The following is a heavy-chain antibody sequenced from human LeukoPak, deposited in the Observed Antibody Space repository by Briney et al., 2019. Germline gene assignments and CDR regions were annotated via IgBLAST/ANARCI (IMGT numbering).Heavy chain of an antibody. D-gene: IGHD3-10*01. J-gene: IGHJ4*02. Sequence: ASVKVSCRASGYTFTSYDINWVRQATGQGLEWMGWMNPNSGNTGYAQKFQGRVTMTRNTSISTAYMELSSLRSEDMAVYYCARGPSRSPFDYWGQGTLVTVSS. CDR1: GYTFTSYD. CDR2: MNPNSGNT. CDR3: ARGPSRSPFDY. V-gene: IGHV1-8*01.